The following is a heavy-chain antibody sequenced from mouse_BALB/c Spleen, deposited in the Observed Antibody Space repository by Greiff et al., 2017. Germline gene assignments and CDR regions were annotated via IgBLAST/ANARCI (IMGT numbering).Heavy chain of an antibody. J-gene: IGHJ3*01. Sequence: QVQLKESGPELVKPGASVKMSCKASGYTFTDYVISWVKQRTGQGLEWIGEIYPGSGSTYYNEKFKGKATLTADKSSNTAYMQLSSLTSEDSAVYFCAEGFAYWGQGTLVTVSA. CDR1: GYTFTDYV. V-gene: IGHV1-77*01. CDR2: IYPGSGST. CDR3: AEGFAY.